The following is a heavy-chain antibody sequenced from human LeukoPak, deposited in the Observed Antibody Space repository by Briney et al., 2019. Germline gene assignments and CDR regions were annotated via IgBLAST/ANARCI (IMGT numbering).Heavy chain of an antibody. CDR1: GGSFSDYY. V-gene: IGHV4-34*01. Sequence: SETLSLTCAVYGGSFSDYYWSWIRQPPGKGLEWIGEINHSGSTNYNPSLKSRVTISEDTSKNQFSLKLNAVTAADTAVYYCARRTYFDLWGRGTLVTVSS. CDR2: INHSGST. J-gene: IGHJ2*01. CDR3: ARRTYFDL.